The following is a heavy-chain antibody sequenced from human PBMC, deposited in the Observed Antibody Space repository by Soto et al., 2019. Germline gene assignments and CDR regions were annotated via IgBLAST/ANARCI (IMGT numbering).Heavy chain of an antibody. Sequence: GASVKVSCKASGGTFSSYAISWVRQAPGQGLEWMGGIIPIFGTANYAQKFQGRVTITADESTSTAYMELSSLRSEDTAVYYCARDYGDRYYFDYWGQGTLVTVSS. CDR3: ARDYGDRYYFDY. D-gene: IGHD4-17*01. CDR2: IIPIFGTA. J-gene: IGHJ4*02. CDR1: GGTFSSYA. V-gene: IGHV1-69*13.